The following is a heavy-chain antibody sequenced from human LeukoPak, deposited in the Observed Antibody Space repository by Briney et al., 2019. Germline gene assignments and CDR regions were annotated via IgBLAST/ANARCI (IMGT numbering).Heavy chain of an antibody. D-gene: IGHD2-2*02. Sequence: GASVKVSCKASGGTFSSYAISWVRQAPGQGLEWMGGIIPIFGTANYAQKFQGRVTITTDESTSTAYMELSSLRSEDTAVYYCATGIVPAAIYYYYYYMDVWGKGTTVTVSS. CDR1: GGTFSSYA. CDR3: ATGIVPAAIYYYYYYMDV. V-gene: IGHV1-69*05. J-gene: IGHJ6*03. CDR2: IIPIFGTA.